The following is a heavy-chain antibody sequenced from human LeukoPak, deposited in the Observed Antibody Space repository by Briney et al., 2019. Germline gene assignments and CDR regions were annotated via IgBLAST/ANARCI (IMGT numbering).Heavy chain of an antibody. V-gene: IGHV4-59*12. CDR2: IYHSGST. Sequence: SETLSLTCTVSGDSISHYYWSWIRQPPGKGLEWIGYIYHSGSTNYNPSLKSRVTISVDTSKNQFSLKLSSVTAADTAVYYCARSVYDSSGYYYAYLDYWGQGTLVTVSS. D-gene: IGHD3-22*01. J-gene: IGHJ4*02. CDR1: GDSISHYY. CDR3: ARSVYDSSGYYYAYLDY.